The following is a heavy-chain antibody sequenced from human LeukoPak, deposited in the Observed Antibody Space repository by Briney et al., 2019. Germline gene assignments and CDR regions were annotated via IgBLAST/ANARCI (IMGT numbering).Heavy chain of an antibody. CDR3: AKRIIEARENGDSNWLDP. V-gene: IGHV4-59*08. CDR1: GGSISSYY. D-gene: IGHD4-17*01. CDR2: ISYGGST. Sequence: SETLSLTCTVSGGSISSYYWSWIRQPPGRGLEWIGRISYGGSTNYNPSLKSRVITSRDTSKNQFSLELTSVTAADTAIYYCAKRIIEARENGDSNWLDPWGQGTLVTVSS. J-gene: IGHJ5*01.